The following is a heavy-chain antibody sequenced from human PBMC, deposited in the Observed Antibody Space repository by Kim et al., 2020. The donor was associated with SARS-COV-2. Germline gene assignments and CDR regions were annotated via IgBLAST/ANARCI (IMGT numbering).Heavy chain of an antibody. V-gene: IGHV3-30*18. CDR3: AKDRENYYDSSIFDY. D-gene: IGHD3-22*01. Sequence: GGSLRLSCAASGFTFSSYGMHWVRQAPGKGLEWVAVISYDGSNKYYADSVKGRFTISRDNSKNTLYLQMNSLRAEDTAVYYCAKDRENYYDSSIFDYWGQGTLVTVSS. CDR2: ISYDGSNK. CDR1: GFTFSSYG. J-gene: IGHJ4*02.